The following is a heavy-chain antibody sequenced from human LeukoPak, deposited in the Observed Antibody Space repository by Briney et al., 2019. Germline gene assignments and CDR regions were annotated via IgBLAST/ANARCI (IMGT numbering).Heavy chain of an antibody. CDR2: ISYDGSNK. CDR3: ARDQLGYYFDY. V-gene: IGHV3-30-3*01. Sequence: PGRSLRLSCAASGFTFSSYAMHWVRQAPGKGLEWVAVISYDGSNKYYADSVKGRFTISRDNAKNSLYLQMNSLRAEDTAVYYCARDQLGYYFDYWGQGTLVTVSS. J-gene: IGHJ4*02. CDR1: GFTFSSYA. D-gene: IGHD7-27*01.